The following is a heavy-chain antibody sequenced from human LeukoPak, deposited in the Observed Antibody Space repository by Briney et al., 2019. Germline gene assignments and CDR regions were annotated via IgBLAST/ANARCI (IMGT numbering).Heavy chain of an antibody. Sequence: GRSLRLSCAASGFTFDDYAMHWVRQAPGKGLEWVSGISWNSGSIGYADSVKGRFTISRDNAKNSLYLQMNSLRAEDTALYYCAKGIIYGDGAGPDYFDYWGQGTLVTVSS. CDR2: ISWNSGSI. CDR3: AKGIIYGDGAGPDYFDY. J-gene: IGHJ4*02. CDR1: GFTFDDYA. V-gene: IGHV3-9*01. D-gene: IGHD2/OR15-2a*01.